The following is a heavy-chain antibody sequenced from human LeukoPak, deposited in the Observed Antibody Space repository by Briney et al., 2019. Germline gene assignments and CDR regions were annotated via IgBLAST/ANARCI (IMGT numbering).Heavy chain of an antibody. Sequence: GMSLRLSCAASGFTFGVYTMHWVRQAPAKGLEWVAFISYDGGNKYYADSVKGRFTISRDNSKNTSYLEMNSLRAEDTAVYYCAKQAWRTTVTTLYYYYMDVWGKGTTVTVSS. CDR3: AKQAWRTTVTTLYYYYMDV. V-gene: IGHV3-30-3*02. D-gene: IGHD4-17*01. J-gene: IGHJ6*03. CDR2: ISYDGGNK. CDR1: GFTFGVYT.